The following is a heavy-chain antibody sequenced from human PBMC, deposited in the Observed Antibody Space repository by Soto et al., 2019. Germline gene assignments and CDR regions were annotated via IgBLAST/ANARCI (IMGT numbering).Heavy chain of an antibody. Sequence: PGGSLRLSCAASGFTFGDYYMSCIRQAPGKGLEWVSYISSSGSTIYYADSVKGRFTISRDNAKNSLYLQMNSLRAEDTAVYYCARDGTMIVPTKGDYWGQGTLVTVSS. CDR1: GFTFGDYY. V-gene: IGHV3-11*01. J-gene: IGHJ4*02. CDR3: ARDGTMIVPTKGDY. CDR2: ISSSGSTI. D-gene: IGHD3-22*01.